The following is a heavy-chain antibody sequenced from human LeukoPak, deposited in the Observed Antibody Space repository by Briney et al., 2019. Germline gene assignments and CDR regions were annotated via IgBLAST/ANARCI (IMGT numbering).Heavy chain of an antibody. CDR3: AKGHFKDSSGHCPYYFDY. Sequence: GGSLRLSCAASGFTFSSYAMSWVRQAPGKGLEWVSGISDSVSTTYCADPVKGRFTISRDNSKNTLYLQMNSLRAEDTAVYYCAKGHFKDSSGHCPYYFDYWGQGTLVTVSS. CDR1: GFTFSSYA. CDR2: ISDSVSTT. J-gene: IGHJ4*02. D-gene: IGHD3-22*01. V-gene: IGHV3-23*01.